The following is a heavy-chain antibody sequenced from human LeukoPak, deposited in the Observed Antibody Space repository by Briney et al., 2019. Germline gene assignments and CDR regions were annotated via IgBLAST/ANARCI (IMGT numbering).Heavy chain of an antibody. V-gene: IGHV3-13*01. D-gene: IGHD6-13*01. J-gene: IGHJ3*02. Sequence: GGSLRLSCSASGFSFRNYYMHWVRQPTGKGLEWVSAVGTGGDTYYAGSVKGRFTVVRENAKNTLYLQMNSLRAGDTAMYYCARRSAAAGIDAFDIWGQGTMVTFSS. CDR1: GFSFRNYY. CDR2: VGTGGDT. CDR3: ARRSAAAGIDAFDI.